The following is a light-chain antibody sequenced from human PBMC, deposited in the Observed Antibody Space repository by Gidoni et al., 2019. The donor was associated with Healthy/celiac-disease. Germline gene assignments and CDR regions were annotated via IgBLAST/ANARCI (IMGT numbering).Light chain of an antibody. CDR1: SGHSSSA. V-gene: IGLV4-69*01. J-gene: IGLJ2*01. CDR2: LNSDGSH. Sequence: PASASLGASVKLTCTLSSGHSSSAIAWHQQQPEKGPRYLMKLNSDGSHSKGDVIPDRFPGSSSGAERYLTISSLQSEDEADYYCQTWGTGIQVFGGGTKLTVL. CDR3: QTWGTGIQV.